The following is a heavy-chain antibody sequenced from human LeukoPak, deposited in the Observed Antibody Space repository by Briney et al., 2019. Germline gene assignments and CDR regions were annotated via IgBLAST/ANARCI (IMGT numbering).Heavy chain of an antibody. Sequence: GGSLRLSCAASGFTVSSNYMSWVRQAPGKGLEWVSVIYSGGSTYYADSVKGRFTISRDNSKNTLYLQMNNLRAEDTAVYYCARERVEYSSPFFHYWGQGTLDTVSS. CDR1: GFTVSSNY. CDR3: ARERVEYSSPFFHY. J-gene: IGHJ4*02. CDR2: IYSGGST. V-gene: IGHV3-53*01. D-gene: IGHD6-6*01.